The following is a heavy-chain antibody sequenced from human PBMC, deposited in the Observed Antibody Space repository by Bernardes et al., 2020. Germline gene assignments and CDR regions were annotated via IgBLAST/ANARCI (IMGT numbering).Heavy chain of an antibody. CDR1: GDSVSSNRAA. Sequence: SQTLSLTCAISGDSVSSNRAAWNWIRQSPSRGLEWLGRTYYRSKWYNDYAVSVKSRITINPDTSKNQFSLQLNSVTPEDTAVYYCARDRIVVVPAAIGYYYGMDVWGQGTTVTVSS. CDR2: TYYRSKWYN. V-gene: IGHV6-1*01. J-gene: IGHJ6*02. CDR3: ARDRIVVVPAAIGYYYGMDV. D-gene: IGHD2-2*01.